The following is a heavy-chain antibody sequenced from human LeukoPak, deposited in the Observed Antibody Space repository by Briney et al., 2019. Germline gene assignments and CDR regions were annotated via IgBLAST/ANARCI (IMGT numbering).Heavy chain of an antibody. CDR3: AKGGYDILTGYYNAFDI. D-gene: IGHD3-9*01. CDR2: IYYNGGST. V-gene: IGHV4-59*01. J-gene: IGHJ3*02. Sequence: SETLSLTCIVSGGSISYNYWNWIRQPPGKGLEWIGYIYYNGGSTNYNPSLKSRVTISVDTSKSQSSLKLSSVTAADTAAYYCAKGGYDILTGYYNAFDIWGQGTMVTVAS. CDR1: GGSISYNY.